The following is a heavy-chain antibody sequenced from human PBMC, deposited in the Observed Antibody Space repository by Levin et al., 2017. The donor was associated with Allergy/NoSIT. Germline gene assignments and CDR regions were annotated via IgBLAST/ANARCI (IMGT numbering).Heavy chain of an antibody. CDR1: GYTFTGYY. J-gene: IGHJ3*02. D-gene: IGHD5-12*01. V-gene: IGHV1-2*04. CDR3: ASTVATILGDAFDI. CDR2: INPNSGGT. Sequence: GESLKISCKASGYTFTGYYMHWVRQAPGQGLEWMGWINPNSGGTNYAQKFQGWVTMTRDTSISTAYMELSRLRSDDTAVYYCASTVATILGDAFDIWGQGTMVTVSS.